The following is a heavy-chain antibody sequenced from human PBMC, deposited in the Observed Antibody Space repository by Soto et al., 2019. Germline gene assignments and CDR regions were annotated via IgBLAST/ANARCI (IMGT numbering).Heavy chain of an antibody. Sequence: EVQLLGSGGGLVQPGGSLRLSCAASGFTFSTYAMNWVRQAPGKGLEWVSGISGSGDSTYYADSVKGRFTVSRDNSKNTLYLQMNSLRAEDTAVFYCAKERSSGWSLDYWGQGTLVTVSS. CDR3: AKERSSGWSLDY. D-gene: IGHD6-19*01. V-gene: IGHV3-23*01. CDR1: GFTFSTYA. CDR2: ISGSGDST. J-gene: IGHJ4*02.